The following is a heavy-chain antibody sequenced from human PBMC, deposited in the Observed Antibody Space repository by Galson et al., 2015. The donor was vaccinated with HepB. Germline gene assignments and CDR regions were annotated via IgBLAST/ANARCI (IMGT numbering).Heavy chain of an antibody. D-gene: IGHD4-23*01. V-gene: IGHV3-13*05. CDR2: ISTDGDP. Sequence: SLRLSCAAYGFTFSTHDLHWVRQVTGKGLEWVSAISTDGDPFYADSVRGRFTISRENAKNSWYLQMNSLRVKDTAVYYYAGVRWVDRAFDIWGQGTMVTVFS. CDR3: AGVRWVDRAFDI. CDR1: GFTFSTHD. J-gene: IGHJ3*02.